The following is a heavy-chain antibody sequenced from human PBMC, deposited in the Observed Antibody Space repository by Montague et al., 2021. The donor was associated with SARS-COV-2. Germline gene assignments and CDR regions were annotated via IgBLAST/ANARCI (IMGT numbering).Heavy chain of an antibody. CDR3: ARHFYDSSGYYSEAYFDY. J-gene: IGHJ4*02. D-gene: IGHD3-22*01. Sequence: SETLSLTCTVSGGSISSYYWSWIRQPPGKGLEWIGYIYYSGSTNYNPSLKSRVTISVDTSKNQFSLKLRSVTAADTAVYYCARHFYDSSGYYSEAYFDYWGQGTLVTVSS. CDR2: IYYSGST. V-gene: IGHV4-59*08. CDR1: GGSISSYY.